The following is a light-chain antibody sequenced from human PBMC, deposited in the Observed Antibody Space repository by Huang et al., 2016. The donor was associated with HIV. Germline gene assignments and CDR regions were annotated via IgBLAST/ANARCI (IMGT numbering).Light chain of an antibody. J-gene: IGKJ2*01. Sequence: EIVLTQSPATLSLSPGERATLSCRASQSVNSFLVWYQQKPCQAPRRLFYDTFTRATGIPARFSGSGSGRDFTLIISSLEPEDSAVYYCQQRGNWPYTFGQGTKLEIK. CDR3: QQRGNWPYT. V-gene: IGKV3-11*02. CDR1: QSVNSF. CDR2: DTF.